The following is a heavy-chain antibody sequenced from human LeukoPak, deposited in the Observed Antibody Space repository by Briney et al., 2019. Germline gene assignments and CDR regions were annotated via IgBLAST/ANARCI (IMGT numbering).Heavy chain of an antibody. J-gene: IGHJ4*02. CDR3: AKDMGYSSDWYPYDH. Sequence: PEGSLRLSCAASGFTFGDYAMHWVRQLPGKGLEWVSFISWNGGSRYYTDSVKGRFTISRDNSKNSLYLQMNSLRIEDTALYYCAKDMGYSSDWYPYDHWGRGTLVTVSS. D-gene: IGHD5-12*01. CDR2: ISWNGGSR. V-gene: IGHV3-43*01. CDR1: GFTFGDYA.